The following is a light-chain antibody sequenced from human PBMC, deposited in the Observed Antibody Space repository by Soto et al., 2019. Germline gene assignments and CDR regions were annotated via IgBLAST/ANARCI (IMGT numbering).Light chain of an antibody. CDR2: SNN. CDR3: AAWDDSLNGQV. Sequence: QSVLTQQPSASGTPGQRVTISCSGSSSNIGSNIVSWYQHLPGTAPKLLIYSNNQRPSGVPDRFSGSKSGTSASLAISGLQSEDEADYYCAAWDDSLNGQVFGTGTKLTVL. V-gene: IGLV1-44*01. J-gene: IGLJ1*01. CDR1: SSNIGSNI.